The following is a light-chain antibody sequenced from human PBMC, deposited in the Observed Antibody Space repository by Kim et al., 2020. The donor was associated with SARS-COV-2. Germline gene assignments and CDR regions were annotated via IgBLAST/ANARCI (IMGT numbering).Light chain of an antibody. J-gene: IGKJ1*01. Sequence: EIVLTQSPGSLSLSPGERATLSCRASQSVNNNYIAWYQQKPGQAPRRLIYGASSRAYGIPDRFSGSGSGTDFTLTISSLEPEDFAIYYCQQYGSSPPWTFGQGTKVDIK. CDR1: QSVNNNY. CDR2: GAS. CDR3: QQYGSSPPWT. V-gene: IGKV3-20*01.